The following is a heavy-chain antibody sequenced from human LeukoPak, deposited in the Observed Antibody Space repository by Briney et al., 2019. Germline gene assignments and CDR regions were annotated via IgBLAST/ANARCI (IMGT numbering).Heavy chain of an antibody. CDR1: GFTVSSNY. J-gene: IGHJ4*02. CDR3: ARDQRFGHFDS. Sequence: PGGSLRLSCAASGFTVSSNYMSWVRQAPGKGLEWVSSISSSSIYIYYADSVKGRFTISRDNANNSLYLQMNSLRAEDTAVYYCARDQRFGHFDSWGQGTLVTVS. CDR2: ISSSSIYI. V-gene: IGHV3-21*01. D-gene: IGHD3-10*01.